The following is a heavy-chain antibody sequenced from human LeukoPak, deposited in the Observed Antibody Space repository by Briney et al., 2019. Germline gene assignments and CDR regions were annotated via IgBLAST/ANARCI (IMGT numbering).Heavy chain of an antibody. V-gene: IGHV3-7*01. J-gene: IGHJ3*02. CDR3: ARDPLNGALDI. CDR1: GFTFRDSW. CDR2: INPDGSRI. Sequence: GGSLRLSCIASGFTFRDSWVSWVRHLPGKGLEWLADINPDGSRILYVDSVKGRFTISRNNAMNSVFLQMDGLRAEDTAVYYCARDPLNGALDIWGRGTLVTVSS.